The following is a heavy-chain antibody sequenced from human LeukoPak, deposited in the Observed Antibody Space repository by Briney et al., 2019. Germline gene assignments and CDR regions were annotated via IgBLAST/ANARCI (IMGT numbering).Heavy chain of an antibody. CDR3: AKIVAAVLVY. V-gene: IGHV4-59*08. J-gene: IGHJ4*02. Sequence: SETLSLTCTVSGGSISSYYWSWIRQPPGKGLEWIGYIYYSGSTNYNPSLKSRVTISVDTSKNQFSLKLSSVTAADTAVYYCAKIVAAVLVYWGQGTLVTVSS. D-gene: IGHD6-25*01. CDR1: GGSISSYY. CDR2: IYYSGST.